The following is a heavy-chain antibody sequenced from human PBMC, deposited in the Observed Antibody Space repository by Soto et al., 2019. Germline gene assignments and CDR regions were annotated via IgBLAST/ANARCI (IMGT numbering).Heavy chain of an antibody. CDR1: GDSISSSY. D-gene: IGHD1-26*01. CDR2: IYTSGST. Sequence: PSETLSLTCSVSGDSISSSYWSWIRQAAEKRPEWIGRIYTSGSTNYDPSLKSRVTMSVDTSKNQFSLKLSSVTAADTAVYYCARDGGSYPYYIDYWGQGXLVTVYS. V-gene: IGHV4-4*07. CDR3: ARDGGSYPYYIDY. J-gene: IGHJ4*02.